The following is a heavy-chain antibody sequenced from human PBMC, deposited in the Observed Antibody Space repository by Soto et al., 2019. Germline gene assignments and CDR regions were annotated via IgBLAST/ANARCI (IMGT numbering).Heavy chain of an antibody. V-gene: IGHV4-59*01. CDR1: GGSISSYY. CDR2: IYYSGST. D-gene: IGHD3-22*01. J-gene: IGHJ4*02. CDR3: ARGLGPYYYDSSGYYVDY. Sequence: PSETLSLTCTVSGGSISSYYWSWIRQPPGKGLEWIGYIYYSGSTNYNPSLKSRVTISVDTSKNQFSLKLSSVTAADTAVYYCARGLGPYYYDSSGYYVDYWGQGTLVTVSS.